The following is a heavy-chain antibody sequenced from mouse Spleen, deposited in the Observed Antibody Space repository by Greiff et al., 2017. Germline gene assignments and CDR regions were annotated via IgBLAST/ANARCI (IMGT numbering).Heavy chain of an antibody. J-gene: IGHJ4*01. D-gene: IGHD2-3*01. CDR1: GFTFSSYA. CDR2: ISSGGGNT. V-gene: IGHV5-9-3*01. CDR3: ARHQICDGYYFCYAMDY. Sequence: EVQLVESGGGLVKPGGSLKLSCAASGFTFSSYAMSWVRQTPGKRLEWVATISSGGGNTYYPDSVKGRFTISRDNAKNTLYLQMSRLKSEDTAMYYCARHQICDGYYFCYAMDYWGQGTSVTVSS.